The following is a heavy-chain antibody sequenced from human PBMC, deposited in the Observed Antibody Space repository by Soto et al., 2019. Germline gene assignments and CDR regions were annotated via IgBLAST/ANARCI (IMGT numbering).Heavy chain of an antibody. J-gene: IGHJ4*02. D-gene: IGHD3-10*01. CDR1: GYTFTSYG. Sequence: ASVKVSCKASGYTFTSYGISWVRQAPGQGLEWMGWINTYNGKTKYAQNIQGRVTMTTDTSTSTAYLELRSLRSDDTAVYYCARGIFGELLFSYWGQGTQVTVSS. V-gene: IGHV1-18*01. CDR2: INTYNGKT. CDR3: ARGIFGELLFSY.